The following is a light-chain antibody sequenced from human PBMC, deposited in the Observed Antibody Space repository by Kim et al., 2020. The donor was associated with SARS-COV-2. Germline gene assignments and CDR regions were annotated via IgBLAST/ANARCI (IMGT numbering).Light chain of an antibody. CDR2: GAS. Sequence: VAPGESASLSWRASQSVSSKLAWYQQKPGQAPRLLIYGASTRATGIPARFSGTGSGTEFTLTISSLQSEDIAVYYCQQYDDRPRTFGQGTKVDIK. V-gene: IGKV3-15*01. CDR3: QQYDDRPRT. CDR1: QSVSSK. J-gene: IGKJ1*01.